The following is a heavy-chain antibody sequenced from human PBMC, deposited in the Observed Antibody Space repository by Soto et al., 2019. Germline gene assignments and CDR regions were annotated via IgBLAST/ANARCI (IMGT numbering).Heavy chain of an antibody. Sequence: PSETLSLTCSVSGGSISPYYWSWIRQPPGKGLEWIGYVYYSGNTKYNPSLKSRVTISVDTSKSQFSLKLSSVTAADTAMYYCARDLSNYAFGYYQYYMDVWGKGTTVTVSS. D-gene: IGHD4-4*01. CDR1: GGSISPYY. CDR3: ARDLSNYAFGYYQYYMDV. V-gene: IGHV4-59*01. CDR2: VYYSGNT. J-gene: IGHJ6*03.